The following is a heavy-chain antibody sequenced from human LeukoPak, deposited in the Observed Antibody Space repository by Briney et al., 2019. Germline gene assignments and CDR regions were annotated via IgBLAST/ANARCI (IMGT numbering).Heavy chain of an antibody. CDR3: ARAAAYSASGAFDI. CDR1: GYTFTNYY. V-gene: IGHV1-46*01. D-gene: IGHD2-15*01. Sequence: APVKVPCKASGYTFTNYYIHWVRQAPGQGLEWMGITDPIGGSTNYAQKFQGRVTITADESTSTAYMELSSLRSEDTAVYYCARAAAYSASGAFDIWGQGTMVTVSS. J-gene: IGHJ3*02. CDR2: TDPIGGST.